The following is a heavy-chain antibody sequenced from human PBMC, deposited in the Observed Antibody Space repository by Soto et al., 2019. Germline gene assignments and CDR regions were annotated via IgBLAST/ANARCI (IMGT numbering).Heavy chain of an antibody. CDR2: IFPGDSDT. CDR3: VRNSNWGLGNFHY. Sequence: PGESLKISCTGSGYSFTNSWIGWVRQMPGKGLEWMGIIFPGDSDTRYSPSFQGQVTISVDKSISTVYLQWSSLKASDTAMYYCVRNSNWGLGNFHYWAQGTLVTVSS. V-gene: IGHV5-51*01. D-gene: IGHD7-27*01. CDR1: GYSFTNSW. J-gene: IGHJ4*02.